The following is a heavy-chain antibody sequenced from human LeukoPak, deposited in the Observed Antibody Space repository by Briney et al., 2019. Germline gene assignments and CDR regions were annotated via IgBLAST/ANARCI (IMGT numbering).Heavy chain of an antibody. CDR2: ISSSSSYI. CDR3: VRVGYSYGYGDWNHFDY. D-gene: IGHD5-18*01. CDR1: GFTFSSYS. J-gene: IGHJ4*02. V-gene: IGHV3-21*01. Sequence: PGGSLRLSCAASGFTFSSYSMNWVRQAPGKGREWVSSISSSSSYIYYADSVKGRFTISRDNAKNSLYLQMNSLRAEDTAVYFCVRVGYSYGYGDWNHFDYWGQGTLVTVSS.